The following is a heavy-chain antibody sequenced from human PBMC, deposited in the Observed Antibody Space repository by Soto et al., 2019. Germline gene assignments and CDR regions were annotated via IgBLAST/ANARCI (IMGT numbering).Heavy chain of an antibody. V-gene: IGHV3-30*18. D-gene: IGHD1-26*01. CDR3: AKTTRATRGGGGYGMDV. CDR2: ISYDGSNK. Sequence: QVQLVESGGGVVQPGRSLRLSCAASGFTFSSYGMHWVRQAPGKGLEWVAVISYDGSNKYYADSVMGRFTISRDNSKNTLYLQMNSLRAEDTAVYYCAKTTRATRGGGGYGMDVWGQGTTVTVSS. J-gene: IGHJ6*02. CDR1: GFTFSSYG.